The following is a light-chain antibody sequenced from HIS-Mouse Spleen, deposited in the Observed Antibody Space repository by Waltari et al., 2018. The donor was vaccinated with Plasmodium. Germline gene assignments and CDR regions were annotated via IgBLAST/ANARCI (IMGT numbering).Light chain of an antibody. CDR2: AAS. V-gene: IGKV1-39*01. CDR1: QTISSY. J-gene: IGKJ1*01. CDR3: QQSYSTWT. Sequence: DIQMTQSPSSLSASVGDRVTITCRASQTISSYLNWYQQKPGKAPKHLIYAASSLQSGVPSRFSGSGSGTDFTLTISSLQPEDFATYYCQQSYSTWTCGQGTKVEIK.